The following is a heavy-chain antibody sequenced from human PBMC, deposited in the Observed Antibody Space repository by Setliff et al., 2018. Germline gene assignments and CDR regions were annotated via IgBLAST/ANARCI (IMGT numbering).Heavy chain of an antibody. CDR2: ISGFNGVT. Sequence: ASVKVSCKASGYTFTSSGITWVRQAPGQGLEWMGWISGFNGVTNYAQTFQGRITMATDTSTKMAHMELSSLRSDDTAVYFCALTTLSLCSGGNCPNALDIWGQGTMVTVSS. CDR3: ALTTLSLCSGGNCPNALDI. D-gene: IGHD2-15*01. V-gene: IGHV1-18*01. J-gene: IGHJ3*02. CDR1: GYTFTSSG.